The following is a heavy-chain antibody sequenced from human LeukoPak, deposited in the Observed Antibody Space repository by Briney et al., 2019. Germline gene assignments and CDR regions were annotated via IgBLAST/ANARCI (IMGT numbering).Heavy chain of an antibody. CDR3: AREAETAFDI. Sequence: SETLSLTCTVSGGSISSYYWSWIRQPPGKGLEWIGYIYYSGSTNYNPSLKSRVTISVDTSKNQFSLKLSSVTAADTAVYYCAREAETAFDIWGQGTMVTVSS. V-gene: IGHV4-59*01. D-gene: IGHD1-14*01. J-gene: IGHJ3*02. CDR2: IYYSGST. CDR1: GGSISSYY.